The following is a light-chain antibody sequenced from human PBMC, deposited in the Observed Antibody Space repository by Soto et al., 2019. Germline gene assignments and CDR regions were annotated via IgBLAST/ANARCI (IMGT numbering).Light chain of an antibody. CDR3: QQYDSYPLT. V-gene: IGKV1-5*03. J-gene: IGKJ4*01. CDR2: GAS. CDR1: QSISVW. Sequence: DIQMTQSPSTVSASVTDRVTITCRASQSISVWLAWYQQKPGKAPKVLIYGASNLESGVPSRFSGSGSETEFTLTINSLQPDDYATYHCQQYDSYPLTFGGGTKVDIK.